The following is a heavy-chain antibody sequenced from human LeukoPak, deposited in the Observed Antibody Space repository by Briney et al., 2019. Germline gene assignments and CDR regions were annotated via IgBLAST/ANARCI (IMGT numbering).Heavy chain of an antibody. J-gene: IGHJ4*02. D-gene: IGHD6-19*01. V-gene: IGHV4-39*07. Sequence: PSETLSLTCTVSGGSISSSSYYWGWIRQPPGKGLEWIGSIYYSGSTYYNPSLRSRVTISVDTSKNQFSPKLTSVTAADTATYYCARETSLAGFASGLGFNYWGQGILVTVSS. CDR3: ARETSLAGFASGLGFNY. CDR1: GGSISSSSYY. CDR2: IYYSGST.